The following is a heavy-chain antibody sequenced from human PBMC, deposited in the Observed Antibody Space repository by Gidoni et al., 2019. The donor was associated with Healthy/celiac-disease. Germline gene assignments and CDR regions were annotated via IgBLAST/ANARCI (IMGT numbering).Heavy chain of an antibody. CDR1: GYSFTSYW. Sequence: EVQLVQSGAEVKKPGESLKISCKGSGYSFTSYWISWVRQMPGKGLEWMGIIYPGDSDTRYSPSFQGQVTISADKSISTAYLQWSSLKASDTAMYYCARTYCSGGSCSPYFDYWGQGTLVTVSS. V-gene: IGHV5-51*01. D-gene: IGHD2-15*01. CDR2: IYPGDSDT. J-gene: IGHJ4*02. CDR3: ARTYCSGGSCSPYFDY.